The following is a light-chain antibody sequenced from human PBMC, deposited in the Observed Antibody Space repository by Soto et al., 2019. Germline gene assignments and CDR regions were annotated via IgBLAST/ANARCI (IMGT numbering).Light chain of an antibody. V-gene: IGKV4-1*01. CDR3: QQYYSDPWT. CDR2: WAS. CDR1: QSVLYSSNNKNY. Sequence: DIVMTQSPDSLAVSLGERATINCKSSQSVLYSSNNKNYLTWYQQKPGQPPKLLIYWASTRESGVPDRFSGNESETDFTLTISSLQAEDVAVYYCQQYYSDPWTFGQGTKVEIK. J-gene: IGKJ1*01.